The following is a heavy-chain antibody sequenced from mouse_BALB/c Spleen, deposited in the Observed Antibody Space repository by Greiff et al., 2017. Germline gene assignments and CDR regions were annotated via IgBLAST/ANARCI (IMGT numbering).Heavy chain of an antibody. CDR2: IYPGSGST. V-gene: IGHV1-77*01. D-gene: IGHD2-1*01. CDR3: ARRYGNYESAMDY. J-gene: IGHJ4*01. CDR1: GYTFTDYV. Sequence: QVQLKESGPELVKPGASVKMSCKASGYTFTDYVISWVKQRTGQGLEWIGEIYPGSGSTYYNEKFKGKATLTADKSSNTAYMQLSSLTSEDSAVYFCARRYGNYESAMDYWGQGTSVTVSS.